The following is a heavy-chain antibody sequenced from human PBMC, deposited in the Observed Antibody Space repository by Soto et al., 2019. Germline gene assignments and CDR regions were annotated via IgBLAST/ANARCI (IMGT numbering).Heavy chain of an antibody. CDR2: VSASGLNT. CDR3: AKVRPPRTSGCFFDY. CDR1: GFTFSTYA. V-gene: IGHV3-23*01. J-gene: IGHJ4*02. D-gene: IGHD3-16*01. Sequence: EVQLLETGGKLVQPGGSLTLSCAASGFTFSTYAMAWVRQAPGKELEWVSGVSASGLNTDYADPVKGRFYISRDNSKNTVSLHMNSLRAEDTAFYYCAKVRPPRTSGCFFDYWGQGTPVTVSS.